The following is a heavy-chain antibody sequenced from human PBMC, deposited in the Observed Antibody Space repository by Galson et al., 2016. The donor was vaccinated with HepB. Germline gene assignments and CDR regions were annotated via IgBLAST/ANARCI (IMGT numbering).Heavy chain of an antibody. D-gene: IGHD6-13*01. Sequence: SLRLSCAASGFTFRSYVTHWVRHPPGKGLEWVAVISYDGSSKYYADSVKGRFTISRDSSKNTLFLQMNSLRPEDTAVYYCTKCRGYSSPGGVPGGPFDYWGQGALITVSS. J-gene: IGHJ4*02. V-gene: IGHV3-30*04. CDR2: ISYDGSSK. CDR3: TKCRGYSSPGGVPGGPFDY. CDR1: GFTFRSYV.